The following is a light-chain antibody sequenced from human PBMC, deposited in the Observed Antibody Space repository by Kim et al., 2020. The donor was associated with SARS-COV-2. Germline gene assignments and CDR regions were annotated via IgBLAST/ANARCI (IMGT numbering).Light chain of an antibody. Sequence: LSPGQRAVLSCRASQSVSSSYLAWYQQKPGQAPRLLIYGASSRATGIPDRFSGSVSGTDFTLTISRLEPEDFAVYYCQQYGSSPYSFGQGTKLEI. CDR1: QSVSSSY. CDR3: QQYGSSPYS. CDR2: GAS. J-gene: IGKJ2*03. V-gene: IGKV3-20*01.